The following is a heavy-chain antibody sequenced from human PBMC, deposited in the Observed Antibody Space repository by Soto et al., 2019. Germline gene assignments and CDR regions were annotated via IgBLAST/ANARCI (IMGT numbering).Heavy chain of an antibody. J-gene: IGHJ4*02. CDR1: GIMLSDYY. Sequence: QAQLVESGGGLVKPGEYLRLSCAASGIMLSDYYMSWFRQAPGKGPGWVSYISGNGVTTLYADSVKGRFTISRDNAKKSVFLQMNSLKVEDTAVYYCARLGSIAAAGTPDYWGQGTLVTVSS. CDR2: ISGNGVTT. CDR3: ARLGSIAAAGTPDY. D-gene: IGHD6-13*01. V-gene: IGHV3-11*01.